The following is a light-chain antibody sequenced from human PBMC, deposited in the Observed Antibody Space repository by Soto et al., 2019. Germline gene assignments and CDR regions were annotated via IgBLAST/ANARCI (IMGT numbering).Light chain of an antibody. CDR3: QQRSNWWT. J-gene: IGKJ1*01. CDR1: QSIHTS. CDR2: DAS. V-gene: IGKV3-11*01. Sequence: VLTQSPATLSLSPGERATLSCRASQSIHTSLAWYQQKPGQAPRLLIYDASNRATGIPARLSGSGSGTDFTLTIRSLEPEDFAVYYCQQRSNWWTFGQGTKVDIK.